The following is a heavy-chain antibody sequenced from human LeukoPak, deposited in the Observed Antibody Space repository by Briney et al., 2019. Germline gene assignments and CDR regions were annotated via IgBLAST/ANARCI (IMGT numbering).Heavy chain of an antibody. CDR3: AREPSAYSNYNY. CDR2: INSDGSST. J-gene: IGHJ4*02. D-gene: IGHD4-4*01. CDR1: GFTFSSYW. V-gene: IGHV3-74*01. Sequence: GGSLRLSCVASGFTFSSYWMHWVRQAPGKGLVWVSRINSDGSSTSYADSVKGRFTVSRDNAKNTLYLQMNSLRAEDTAVYYCAREPSAYSNYNYWGQGTLVTVSS.